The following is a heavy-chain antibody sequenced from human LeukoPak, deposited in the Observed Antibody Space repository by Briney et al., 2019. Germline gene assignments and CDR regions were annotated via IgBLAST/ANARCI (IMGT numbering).Heavy chain of an antibody. J-gene: IGHJ4*02. Sequence: PSETLSLTCTVSGGSISSGDYYWSWIRQPPGKGLEWIGYIYYSGSTYYNPSLKSRVTISVDTSKNQFSLKLSSVTAADTAVYYCASVRMRGYSGYGDNWGQGTLVTVSS. CDR2: IYYSGST. CDR1: GGSISSGDYY. D-gene: IGHD5-12*01. V-gene: IGHV4-30-4*01. CDR3: ASVRMRGYSGYGDN.